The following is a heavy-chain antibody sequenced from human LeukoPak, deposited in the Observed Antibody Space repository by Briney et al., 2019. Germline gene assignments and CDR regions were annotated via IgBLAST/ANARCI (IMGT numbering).Heavy chain of an antibody. J-gene: IGHJ4*02. V-gene: IGHV3-30*07. CDR3: ARSGYSYGQPFDY. Sequence: PGGSLRLSCAASGFTFSSYAMHWVRQAPCKGLEWVAVISYDGSNKYYADSVKGRFTISRDNSKNTLYLQMNSLRAEDTAVYFCARSGYSYGQPFDYWGLGALVTVSS. D-gene: IGHD5-18*01. CDR1: GFTFSSYA. CDR2: ISYDGSNK.